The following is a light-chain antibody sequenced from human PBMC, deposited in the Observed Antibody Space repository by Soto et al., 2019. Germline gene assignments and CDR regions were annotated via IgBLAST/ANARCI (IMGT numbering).Light chain of an antibody. CDR2: GPS. J-gene: IGKJ1*01. V-gene: IGKV3-20*01. CDR1: QSVSSSY. CDR3: QQFGSTPLWT. Sequence: SVLALAPGGLSLSPGERAALSCRARQSVSSSYVAWYQQKPAQAPXLXXDGPSNRATGIPDRFSVIASGTDFAVSIGQLEPADFAVCCCQQFGSTPLWTFGQGTKVDIK.